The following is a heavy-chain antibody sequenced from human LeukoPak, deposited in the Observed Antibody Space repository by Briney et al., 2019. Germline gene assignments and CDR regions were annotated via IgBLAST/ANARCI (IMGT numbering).Heavy chain of an antibody. V-gene: IGHV1-8*01. D-gene: IGHD3-10*01. CDR1: GYTFTSYD. CDR3: ASYGSGTYYKDYYYYYMDV. Sequence: ASVKVSCKASGYTFTSYDMNWVRQATGQGLEWMGSMNPNSGNTGYAQKFQGRVTMTRNTSISTAYMELSSLRSEDTAVYYCASYGSGTYYKDYYYYYMDVWGKGTTVTVSS. J-gene: IGHJ6*03. CDR2: MNPNSGNT.